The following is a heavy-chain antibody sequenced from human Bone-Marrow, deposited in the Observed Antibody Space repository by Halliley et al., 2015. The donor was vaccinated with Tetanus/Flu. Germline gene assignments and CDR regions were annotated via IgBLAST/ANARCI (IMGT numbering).Heavy chain of an antibody. V-gene: IGHV3-21*01. CDR2: INNSSRYM. J-gene: IGHJ4*02. CDR3: AGPVITGTTMYYFDN. D-gene: IGHD1-20*01. CDR1: GFTFSYYS. Sequence: QLVQSGGDLVKPGGSLRLSCAASGFTFSYYSMNWVRQAPGKGLEWVSSINNSSRYMYFADSVKGRFSISRDNANNLLYLQLNSLRAEDTAVYYCAGPVITGTTMYYFDNWGQGTLVTVSS.